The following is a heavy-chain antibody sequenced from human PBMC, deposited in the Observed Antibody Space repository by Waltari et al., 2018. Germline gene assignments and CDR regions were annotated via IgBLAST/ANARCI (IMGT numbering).Heavy chain of an antibody. D-gene: IGHD1-1*01. Sequence: QVKLVQSGAEVKKPGASVRVSCKASGYTFTKYYIHWVRQAPGQGLEWMGRINPKSGDANYTQPFQGSVIMTRDTSINTAYLEVTGLTSDDTAIFYCATANILGIGTFDYWGQGTLVSVSS. CDR3: ATANILGIGTFDY. V-gene: IGHV1-2*06. CDR1: GYTFTKYY. CDR2: INPKSGDA. J-gene: IGHJ4*02.